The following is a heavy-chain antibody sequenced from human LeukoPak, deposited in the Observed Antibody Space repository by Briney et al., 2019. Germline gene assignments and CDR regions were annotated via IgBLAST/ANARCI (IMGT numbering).Heavy chain of an antibody. J-gene: IGHJ5*02. D-gene: IGHD3-16*01. V-gene: IGHV4-59*01. CDR3: ARSRGGYGDYGSWFDP. Sequence: SETLSLTCTVSGGSIGSSFWSWIRQPPGKALEWIGYIHYSGSTEYNPSLKSRVTISVDTSENQFSLTLNSVTAADTAVYYCARSRGGYGDYGSWFDPWGQGILVTVSS. CDR2: IHYSGST. CDR1: GGSIGSSF.